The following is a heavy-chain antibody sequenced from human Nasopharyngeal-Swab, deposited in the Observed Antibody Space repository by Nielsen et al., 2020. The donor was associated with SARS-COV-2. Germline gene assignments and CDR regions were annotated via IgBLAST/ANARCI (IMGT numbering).Heavy chain of an antibody. CDR2: INHSGST. V-gene: IGHV4-34*01. J-gene: IGHJ5*02. D-gene: IGHD5-12*01. CDR3: ARESGGDSGWFDP. CDR1: GGSFSGYY. Sequence: SETLSLTCAVYGGSFSGYYWSWIRQPPGKGLEWIGEINHSGSTNYNLSLKSRVTISVDTSKNQFSLKLSSVTAADTAVYYCARESGGDSGWFDPWGQGTLVTVSS.